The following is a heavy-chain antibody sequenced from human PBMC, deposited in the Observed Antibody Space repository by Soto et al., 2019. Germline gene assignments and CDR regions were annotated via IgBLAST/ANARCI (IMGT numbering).Heavy chain of an antibody. J-gene: IGHJ4*02. D-gene: IGHD5-18*01. CDR2: IIPIFGAP. V-gene: IGHV1-69*01. CDR3: ATPAEPLDTAMLKGLAH. CDR1: GGTFSNTA. Sequence: QVQLVQSGAEVKKPGSSVKVSCKASGGTFSNTAFIWVRQAPGQGLEWMGGIIPIFGAPNYAQKFQGRLMISADDSASKAYMELNTLTSEDTAVYYWATPAEPLDTAMLKGLAHWGQGTLVTVSS.